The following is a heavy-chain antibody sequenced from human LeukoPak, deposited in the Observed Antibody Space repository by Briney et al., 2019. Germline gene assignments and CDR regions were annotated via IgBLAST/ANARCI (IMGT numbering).Heavy chain of an antibody. CDR1: GGTFSSYA. V-gene: IGHV1-69*04. Sequence: SVKVSCKASGGTFSSYAISWVRQAPGQGLEWMGRIIPILGIANYAQKFQGRVTITADKSTSTAYMELSSLRSDDTAVYYCARVNYYGSGSYESPLDYWGQGTLVTVSS. D-gene: IGHD3-10*01. CDR3: ARVNYYGSGSYESPLDY. J-gene: IGHJ4*02. CDR2: IIPILGIA.